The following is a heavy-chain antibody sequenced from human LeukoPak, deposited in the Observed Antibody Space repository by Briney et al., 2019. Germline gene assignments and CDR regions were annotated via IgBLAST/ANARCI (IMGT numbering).Heavy chain of an antibody. D-gene: IGHD5-12*01. CDR2: IYHSGST. Sequence: SETLSLTCAVSGYSISSGYYWGWIRQPPGKGLEWIGSIYHSGSTYYNPSLKSRVTISVDTSKNQFSLKLSSVTAADTAVYYCARAPVAIQGNHAFDIWGQGTMVTVSS. J-gene: IGHJ3*02. V-gene: IGHV4-38-2*01. CDR1: GYSISSGYY. CDR3: ARAPVAIQGNHAFDI.